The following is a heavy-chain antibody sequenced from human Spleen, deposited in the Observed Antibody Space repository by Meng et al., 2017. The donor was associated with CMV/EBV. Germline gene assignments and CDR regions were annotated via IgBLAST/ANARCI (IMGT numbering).Heavy chain of an antibody. CDR1: GFTVSSNY. Sequence: GESLKISCAASGFTVSSNYMSWVRQAPGKGLEWVSLIYSDGTIYYADSVKGRFTISRDNSKNTLYLQMNSLRAEDTAVYYFGHLASGGSSLDYWGQGTVVTVSS. D-gene: IGHD2-15*01. CDR2: IYSDGTI. J-gene: IGHJ4*02. V-gene: IGHV3-66*02. CDR3: GHLASGGSSLDY.